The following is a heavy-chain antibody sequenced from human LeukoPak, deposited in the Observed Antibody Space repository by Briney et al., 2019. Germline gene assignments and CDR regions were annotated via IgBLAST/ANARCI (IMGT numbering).Heavy chain of an antibody. V-gene: IGHV1-69*06. CDR3: ARGPLTTVTTTYYYYMDV. CDR2: IIPIFGTA. J-gene: IGHJ6*03. CDR1: GGTFSSYA. Sequence: SVKVSCKASGGTFSSYAISWVRQAPGQGLEWMGGIIPIFGTANYAQKFQGRVTITADKSTSTAYMELSSLRSEDTAVYYCARGPLTTVTTTYYYYMDVWGKGTTVTVSS. D-gene: IGHD4-11*01.